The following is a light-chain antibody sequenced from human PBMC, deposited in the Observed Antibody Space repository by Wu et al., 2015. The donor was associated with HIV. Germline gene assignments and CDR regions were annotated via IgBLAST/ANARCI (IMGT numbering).Light chain of an antibody. Sequence: AIQLTQSPSSLSASVGDRVTITCRASQGISSALAWYQQKPGKVPKLLIYDASSLESGVPSRFSGSGSGTDFTLIISSLQPEDFATYYCQQFNSYPFTFGPGTKVDI. J-gene: IGKJ3*01. CDR1: QGISSA. CDR3: QQFNSYPFT. CDR2: DAS. V-gene: IGKV1-13*02.